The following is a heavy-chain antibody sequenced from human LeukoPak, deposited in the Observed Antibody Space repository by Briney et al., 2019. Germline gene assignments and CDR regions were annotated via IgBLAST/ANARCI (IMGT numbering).Heavy chain of an antibody. CDR2: INPNSGGT. CDR3: ARRGEDYGDPHYYYYYMDV. J-gene: IGHJ6*03. V-gene: IGHV1-2*02. CDR1: GYTFTGYY. D-gene: IGHD4-17*01. Sequence: GASVKVSCKASGYTFTGYYMHWVRQAPGQGLERMGWINPNSGGTNYAQKFQGRVTMTRDTSISTAYMELSRLRSDDTAVYYCARRGEDYGDPHYYYYYMDVWGKGTTVTVSS.